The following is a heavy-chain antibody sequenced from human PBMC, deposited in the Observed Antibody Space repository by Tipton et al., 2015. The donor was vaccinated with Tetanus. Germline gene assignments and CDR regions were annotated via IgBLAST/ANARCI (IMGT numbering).Heavy chain of an antibody. CDR2: IIPSGGNT. V-gene: IGHV1-46*01. Sequence: QSGPEVKKPGASVKVSCQASGYTFINHNMHWVRQAPGQGLEWMGIIIPSGGNTRHAQKFQGRVTMTRDTSISTAYMEVSRLRSDDTAIYYCARGMDYDSSGIDDFWGQGTLVTVSS. J-gene: IGHJ4*02. CDR1: GYTFINHN. CDR3: ARGMDYDSSGIDDF. D-gene: IGHD3-22*01.